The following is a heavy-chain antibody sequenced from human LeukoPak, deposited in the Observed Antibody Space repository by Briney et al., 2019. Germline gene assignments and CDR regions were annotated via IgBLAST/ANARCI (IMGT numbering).Heavy chain of an antibody. J-gene: IGHJ4*02. D-gene: IGHD6-6*01. CDR1: RFSLTPSGLG. Sequence: PTLVNPTQPLTLTCTFSRFSLTPSGLGVGWIRHPPGNPLDWLPLPHCHDDNPYSPSLHTRLTITKDTSKNQVVLTMANMDPVDTATYYCAHSPSIAARLPFDYWGQGTLVTVSS. V-gene: IGHV2-5*01. CDR2: PHCHDDN. CDR3: AHSPSIAARLPFDY.